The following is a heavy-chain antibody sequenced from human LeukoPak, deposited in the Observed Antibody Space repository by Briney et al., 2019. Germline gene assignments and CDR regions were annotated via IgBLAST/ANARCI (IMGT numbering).Heavy chain of an antibody. CDR1: VGTFSSYA. V-gene: IGHV1-69*05. D-gene: IGHD6-13*01. J-gene: IGHJ4*02. Sequence: SVKVSCKASVGTFSSYAISWVRQAPGQGLEWMGRIIPIFGTANYAQKFQGRVTTTTDESTSTAYMELSSLRSEDTAVYYCAIILRQQLVQSDYWGQGTLVTVSS. CDR2: IIPIFGTA. CDR3: AIILRQQLVQSDY.